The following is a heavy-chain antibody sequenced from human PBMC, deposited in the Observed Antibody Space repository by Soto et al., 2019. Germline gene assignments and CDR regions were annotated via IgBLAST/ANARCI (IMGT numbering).Heavy chain of an antibody. CDR2: ISSSSSYT. V-gene: IGHV3-11*06. J-gene: IGHJ6*02. CDR3: ARERRVAGRYYYGMDV. D-gene: IGHD2-15*01. Sequence: PGGSLRLSCAASGFTFDDYAMHWVRQVPGKGLEWVSYISSSSSYTNYADSVKGRFTISRDNAKNSLYLQMNSLRAEDTAVYYCARERRVAGRYYYGMDVWGQGTTVTVSS. CDR1: GFTFDDYA.